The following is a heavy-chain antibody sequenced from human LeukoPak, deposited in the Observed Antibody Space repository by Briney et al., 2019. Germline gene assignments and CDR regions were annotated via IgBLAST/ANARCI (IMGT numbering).Heavy chain of an antibody. V-gene: IGHV1-69*13. CDR2: IIPKYSAS. D-gene: IGHD3-3*02. Sequence: SVKVSCKASGGSFSGYPINWVRQAPGQGLEWLGGIIPKYSASNYAQAFQGRVTITADESTNTVYMEMSGLRPDDTAVYYCVRPDRIFGVPAAFDAWGQGTLVAVSS. CDR3: VRPDRIFGVPAAFDA. CDR1: GGSFSGYP. J-gene: IGHJ3*01.